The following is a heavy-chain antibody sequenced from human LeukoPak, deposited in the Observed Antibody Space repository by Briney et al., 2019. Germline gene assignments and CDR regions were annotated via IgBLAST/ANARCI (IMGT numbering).Heavy chain of an antibody. Sequence: PGRSLGLSCAASGFTFDDYAMHWVRQAPGKGLEWVSGIGWNSGSIGYADSVKGRFTISRDNAKNSLYLQMNSLRAEDTALYYCAKDPYSSGWYGWFDPWGQGTLVTVSS. V-gene: IGHV3-9*01. D-gene: IGHD6-19*01. J-gene: IGHJ5*02. CDR3: AKDPYSSGWYGWFDP. CDR2: IGWNSGSI. CDR1: GFTFDDYA.